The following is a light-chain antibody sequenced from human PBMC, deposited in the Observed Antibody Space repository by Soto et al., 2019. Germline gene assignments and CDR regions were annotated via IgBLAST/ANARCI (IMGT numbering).Light chain of an antibody. CDR1: SSNIGSNY. CDR3: AAWDDSLSLWV. CDR2: SNN. V-gene: IGLV1-47*02. Sequence: QLVLTQPPSASGTPGQRVTISCSGSSSNIGSNYVYWYQQLPGTAPKLLIYSNNQRPSGVPDRFSGSKSGTSASLAISGLRSEDEADYYCAAWDDSLSLWVFGGGTQLTVL. J-gene: IGLJ3*02.